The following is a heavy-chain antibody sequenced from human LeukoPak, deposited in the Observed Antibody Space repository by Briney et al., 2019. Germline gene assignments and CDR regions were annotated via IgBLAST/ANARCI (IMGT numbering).Heavy chain of an antibody. CDR2: IKQDGSEK. V-gene: IGHV3-7*01. J-gene: IGHJ4*02. CDR1: GFTFSSYW. D-gene: IGHD3-10*01. CDR3: ASRGSGSKPTYFDY. Sequence: PGGSLRLSCAASGFTFSSYWMSWVRQAPGKGLEWVANIKQDGSEKYYVDSVKGRFTISRDNAKNSLYLQMNGLRAEDTAVYYCASRGSGSKPTYFDYWGQGTLVTVSS.